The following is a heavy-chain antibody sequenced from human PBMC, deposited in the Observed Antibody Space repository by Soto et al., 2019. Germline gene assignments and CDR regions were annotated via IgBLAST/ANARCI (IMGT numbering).Heavy chain of an antibody. V-gene: IGHV1-69*13. J-gene: IGHJ4*02. CDR3: ARQMNRGVIFDY. CDR2: VIPIFGTT. D-gene: IGHD3-10*01. CDR1: GGIFSDYA. Sequence: PTASVKVSCKTSGGIFSDYALSWVRQAPGQGLEWMGRVIPIFGTTIYAQKFHGRVTITADESTSTAFMELSSLRSEDTAVYYCARQMNRGVIFDYWGQGTLVTVSS.